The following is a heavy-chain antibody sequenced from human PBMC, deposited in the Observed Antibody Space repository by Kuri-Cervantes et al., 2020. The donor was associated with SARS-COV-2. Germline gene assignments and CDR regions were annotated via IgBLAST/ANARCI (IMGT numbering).Heavy chain of an antibody. V-gene: IGHV3-30*03. CDR2: ISYDETYK. CDR1: RFTFRNYG. D-gene: IGHD2-2*01. Sequence: GESLKISCAASRFTFRNYGMHWVRQAPGKGLEWVALISYDETYKYYADSVEGRFTISRDNSENTLYLQMNSLRAEDTAMYYCARTLGEDIVVVPAATFDYWGQGTLVTVSS. CDR3: ARTLGEDIVVVPAATFDY. J-gene: IGHJ4*02.